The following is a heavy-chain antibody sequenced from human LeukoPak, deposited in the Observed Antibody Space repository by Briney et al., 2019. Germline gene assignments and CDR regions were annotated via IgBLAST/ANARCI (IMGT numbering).Heavy chain of an antibody. CDR2: INHSGST. V-gene: IGHV4-34*01. CDR1: GGSFSGYY. J-gene: IGHJ4*02. Sequence: SETLSLTCAVYGGSFSGYYWSWIRQPPGKGLEWIGEINHSGSTNYNPSLKSRVTISVDTSKNQFSLKLSSVTAADTAAYYCARDLTNYDILTGWGGFDYWGQGTLVTVSS. D-gene: IGHD3-9*01. CDR3: ARDLTNYDILTGWGGFDY.